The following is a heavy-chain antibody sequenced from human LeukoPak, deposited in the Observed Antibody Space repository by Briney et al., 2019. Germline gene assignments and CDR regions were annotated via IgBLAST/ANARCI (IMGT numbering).Heavy chain of an antibody. CDR2: IYYSGST. V-gene: IGHV4-59*08. CDR3: AGYRLRRNYYGMDV. Sequence: PSETLSLTCTVSGGSISSYYWSWIRQLPGKGLEWIGYIYYSGSTNYNPSLKSRVTISVDTSKNQFSLKLSSVTAADTAVYYCAGYRLRRNYYGMDVWGQGTTVTVSS. J-gene: IGHJ6*02. D-gene: IGHD6-13*01. CDR1: GGSISSYY.